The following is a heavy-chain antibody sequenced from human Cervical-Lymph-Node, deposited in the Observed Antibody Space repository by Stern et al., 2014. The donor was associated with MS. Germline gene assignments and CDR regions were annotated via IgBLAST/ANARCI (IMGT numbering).Heavy chain of an antibody. CDR1: GGSISSYY. CDR2: IYYTGST. CDR3: ARDLRDWDDYYYGMDV. J-gene: IGHJ6*02. D-gene: IGHD3-9*01. Sequence: QVQLVESGPGLVKPSETLSLTCTVSGGSISSYYWSWIRQPPGQGLEWIGYIYYTGSTNYNPSLKSRVTISVDTSKNQFSLKLSSVTAADTAVYYCARDLRDWDDYYYGMDVWGQGTTVTVSS. V-gene: IGHV4-59*01.